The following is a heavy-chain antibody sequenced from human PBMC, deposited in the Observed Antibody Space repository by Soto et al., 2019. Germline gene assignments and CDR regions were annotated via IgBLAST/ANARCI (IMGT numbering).Heavy chain of an antibody. J-gene: IGHJ4*02. CDR3: AHRLGDTNTGGAFDY. CDR2: IFWNDDL. V-gene: IGHV2-5*01. CDR1: GFSLSTSGVG. D-gene: IGHD3-16*01. Sequence: QITLKESGPTLVKPTQTLTLTCTFSGFSLSTSGVGVGWIRQPPGKALEWLALIFWNDDLRYSPSLKSRLSITKHTSKNQVVLIMTNMDPVDTATYYCAHRLGDTNTGGAFDYWGQGTLVTVSS.